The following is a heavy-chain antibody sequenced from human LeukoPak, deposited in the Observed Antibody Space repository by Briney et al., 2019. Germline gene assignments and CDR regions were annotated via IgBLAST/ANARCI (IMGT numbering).Heavy chain of an antibody. V-gene: IGHV1-69*01. Sequence: SVKVSCKASEATFTSHAITWVRQAPGQGLGWMAGIIPIYGSASYAQKFQGRVTMTSDESTRTVYMELSSLRSEDTAVYYCAGFFYDNSHDAFDLWGQGTMVTVSS. CDR2: IIPIYGSA. CDR1: EATFTSHA. J-gene: IGHJ3*01. D-gene: IGHD3-22*01. CDR3: AGFFYDNSHDAFDL.